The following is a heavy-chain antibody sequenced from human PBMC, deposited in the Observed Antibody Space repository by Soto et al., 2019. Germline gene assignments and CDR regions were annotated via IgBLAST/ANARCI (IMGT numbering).Heavy chain of an antibody. CDR3: ARDLYYYDSSGYMGGFDY. J-gene: IGHJ4*02. V-gene: IGHV6-1*01. D-gene: IGHD3-22*01. CDR1: GDSVSSNSAA. Sequence: QVQLQQSGPGLVKPSQTLSLTCAISGDSVSSNSAAWNWIRQSPSRGLEWLGRTYYRSKWYNDYAVSVKSRITINPDTSKNQFSLQLNSVTPEDTAVYYCARDLYYYDSSGYMGGFDYWGQGTLVTVSS. CDR2: TYYRSKWYN.